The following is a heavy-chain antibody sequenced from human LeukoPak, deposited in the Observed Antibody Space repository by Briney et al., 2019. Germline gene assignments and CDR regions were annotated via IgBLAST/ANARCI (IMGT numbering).Heavy chain of an antibody. CDR2: IYYSGST. CDR1: GGSISRYY. V-gene: IGHV4-59*01. J-gene: IGHJ4*01. D-gene: IGHD3-3*01. CDR3: ARAGQGDFWSGLRYFDY. Sequence: KPSESLSLTCTVSGGSISRYYWSWIRQPPGKGLEWIGYIYYSGSTNYNPSVKSRVTISVDTSKNHFSLKLSSVTAADTAVYYCARAGQGDFWSGLRYFDYWGHRTLVTVSS.